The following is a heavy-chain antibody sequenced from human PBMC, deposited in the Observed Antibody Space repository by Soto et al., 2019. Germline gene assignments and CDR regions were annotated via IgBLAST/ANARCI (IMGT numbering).Heavy chain of an antibody. CDR2: IIPYYNTL. J-gene: IGHJ4*02. D-gene: IGHD6-13*01. Sequence: QAQVVQSGAEVRKPGSSVKLSCKASEGTFNSYAIAWVRQAPGQGLEWMGGIIPYYNTLNYAQKFQDSVPITADDSTNTVYMELSSLRPDDTAVYFCASGASRWYPYFFDSWAQGTLVTVSS. CDR3: ASGASRWYPYFFDS. CDR1: EGTFNSYA. V-gene: IGHV1-69*01.